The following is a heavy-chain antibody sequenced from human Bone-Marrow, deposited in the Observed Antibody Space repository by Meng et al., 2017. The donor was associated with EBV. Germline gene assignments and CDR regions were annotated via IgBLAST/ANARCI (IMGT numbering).Heavy chain of an antibody. Sequence: VQLVESGGXLVNLGWSLRLSCAASGFTFSSYSMNWVRQAPGKGLEWVSSISSSSSYIYYADSVKGRFTISRDNAKNSLYLQMNSLRAEDTAVYYCARGMVRDHLGYWGQGTLVTVSS. CDR3: ARGMVRDHLGY. CDR1: GFTFSSYS. V-gene: IGHV3-21*01. J-gene: IGHJ4*02. CDR2: ISSSSSYI. D-gene: IGHD3-10*01.